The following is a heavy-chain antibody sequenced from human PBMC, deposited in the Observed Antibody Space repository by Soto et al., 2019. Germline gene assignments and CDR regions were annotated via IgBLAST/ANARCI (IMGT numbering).Heavy chain of an antibody. D-gene: IGHD3-3*01. CDR3: ARSPQYYTPGSSPFDY. Sequence: PSETLSLTCVVSSYVNESGHYWGWVRQPPGKGLEWVGSIYDSGTTYYNPSLRSRVTISADTSKNQFSLSLTSVTAADTAVYYCARSPQYYTPGSSPFDYWGPGTMVTVSS. CDR1: SYVNESGHY. V-gene: IGHV4-38-2*01. CDR2: IYDSGTT. J-gene: IGHJ4*03.